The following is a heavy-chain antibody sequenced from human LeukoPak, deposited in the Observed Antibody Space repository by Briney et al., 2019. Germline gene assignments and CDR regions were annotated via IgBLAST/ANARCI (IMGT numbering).Heavy chain of an antibody. D-gene: IGHD1-1*01. CDR3: ARRDTTQGYFDY. Sequence: SETLSLTCAVYGGSFSGYYWSWIRQPPGKGLEWIGEINHSGSTNYNPSLKSRVTISVDTSKNQFSLKLSSVTAADTAVYYCARRDTTQGYFDYWGQGTLVTVSS. V-gene: IGHV4-34*01. CDR2: INHSGST. CDR1: GGSFSGYY. J-gene: IGHJ4*02.